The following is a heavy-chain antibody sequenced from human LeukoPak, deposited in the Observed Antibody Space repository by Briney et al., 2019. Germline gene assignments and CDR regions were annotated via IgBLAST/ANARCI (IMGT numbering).Heavy chain of an antibody. Sequence: PGTSLRLSCAASGFPFSDYGMYWVRQAPGKGLEWLAVISHDGSNKYYAGSVKGRITISRDNSMNTLYLQMNSLRAEDTAVYYCAKVRWGSDNALDSWGQGTLVTGSS. CDR3: AKVRWGSDNALDS. CDR1: GFPFSDYG. D-gene: IGHD3-16*01. CDR2: ISHDGSNK. V-gene: IGHV3-30*18. J-gene: IGHJ4*02.